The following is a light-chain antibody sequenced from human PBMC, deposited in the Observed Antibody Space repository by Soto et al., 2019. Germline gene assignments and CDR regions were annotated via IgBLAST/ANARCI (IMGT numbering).Light chain of an antibody. V-gene: IGKV3-15*01. CDR3: QQYNNWPRGLT. CDR1: QSVSSN. Sequence: EIVMTLSPATLSVSPGERATLSCRASQSVSSNLAWYQQKPGQAPRLLIYGASTRATGIPARFSGSGSGTEFTLTISSPQSEDFAVYYCQQYNNWPRGLTFGGGTKVDIK. J-gene: IGKJ4*01. CDR2: GAS.